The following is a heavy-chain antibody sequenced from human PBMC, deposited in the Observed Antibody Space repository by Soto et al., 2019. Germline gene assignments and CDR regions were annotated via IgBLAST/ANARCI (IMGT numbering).Heavy chain of an antibody. CDR3: VKDIGFMECLYFDS. V-gene: IGHV3-9*01. CDR1: GLTFEDYA. D-gene: IGHD3-3*01. CDR2: ISWYSGSI. J-gene: IGHJ4*02. Sequence: GGPLRLSCAASGLTFEDYAMHWVRLAPGKGLEWGSGISWYSGSIGYADSVKGRFTISRDNAKNPLYLQMNSLRAEDTALYYCVKDIGFMECLYFDSCGQGTLVPISS.